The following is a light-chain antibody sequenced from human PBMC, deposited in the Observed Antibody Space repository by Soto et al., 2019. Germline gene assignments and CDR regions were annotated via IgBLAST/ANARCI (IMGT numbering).Light chain of an antibody. CDR2: KAS. V-gene: IGKV1-5*03. CDR3: QQYSSSPWT. CDR1: QSISSW. Sequence: DIQMTQSPSTLSASVGDRVTITCRASQSISSWLAWYQQKPGKAPKLLIYKASSLESGVPSRFSGSGSGTEFPLTISSLQPDDFATYYCQQYSSSPWTFGQGTKVEIK. J-gene: IGKJ1*01.